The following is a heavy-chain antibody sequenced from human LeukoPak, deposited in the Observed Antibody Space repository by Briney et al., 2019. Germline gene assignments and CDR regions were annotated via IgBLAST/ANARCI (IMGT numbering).Heavy chain of an antibody. J-gene: IGHJ4*02. D-gene: IGHD4-17*01. V-gene: IGHV3-30*18. Sequence: GGSLRLSCAASGFTFSSYAMSWVRQAPGKGLEWVAVISYDGSNKYYADSVKGRFTISRDNSKNTLYLQMNSLRAEDTAVYYCAKDRASGDYGYWGQGTLVTVSS. CDR1: GFTFSSYA. CDR2: ISYDGSNK. CDR3: AKDRASGDYGY.